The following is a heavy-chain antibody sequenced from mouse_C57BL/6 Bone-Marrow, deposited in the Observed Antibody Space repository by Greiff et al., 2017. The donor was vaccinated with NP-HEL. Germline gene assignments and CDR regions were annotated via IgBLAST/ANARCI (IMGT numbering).Heavy chain of an antibody. CDR2: IYPGGGYT. Sequence: VQLQQSGAELVRPGTSVKMSCKASGYTFTNYWIGWAKQRPGHGLEWIGDIYPGGGYTNYNEKFKGKATLTADKSSSTAYMQFSSLTSEDSAIYYCARWSTGWYFDVWGTGTTVTVSS. CDR1: GYTFTNYW. V-gene: IGHV1-63*01. J-gene: IGHJ1*03. CDR3: ARWSTGWYFDV. D-gene: IGHD5-1*01.